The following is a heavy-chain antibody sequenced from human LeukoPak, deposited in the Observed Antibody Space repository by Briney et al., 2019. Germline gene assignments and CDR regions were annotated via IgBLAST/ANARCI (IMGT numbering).Heavy chain of an antibody. D-gene: IGHD1-26*01. CDR3: ARDPARWGHFDY. J-gene: IGHJ4*02. CDR2: IWPGDSDT. Sequence: GESLKISCTASGYSFTDYWIGWVRQMPGKGMEWVGVIWPGDSDTQYSPSFQGEVTISADKTINIASLQWNSLKAADAATYCCARDPARWGHFDYWGQGTLVTVSS. CDR1: GYSFTDYW. V-gene: IGHV5-51*01.